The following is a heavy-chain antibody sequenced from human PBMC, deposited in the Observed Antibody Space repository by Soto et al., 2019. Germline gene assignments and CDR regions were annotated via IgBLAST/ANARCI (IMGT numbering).Heavy chain of an antibody. D-gene: IGHD6-13*01. CDR2: ISGSGGST. CDR1: GFTFSSYA. Sequence: GGSLRLSCAASGFTFSSYAMSWVRQAPGKGLEWVSAISGSGGSTYYADSVKGRFTISRDNSKNTLYLQMNSRRAEDTAVYYCAKDVGTGVWVSRRIWDGSGQFDYWGQGTLVTVSS. V-gene: IGHV3-23*01. J-gene: IGHJ4*02. CDR3: AKDVGTGVWVSRRIWDGSGQFDY.